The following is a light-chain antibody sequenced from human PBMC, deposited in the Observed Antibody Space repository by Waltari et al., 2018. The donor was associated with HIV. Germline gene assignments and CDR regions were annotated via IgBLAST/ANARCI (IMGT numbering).Light chain of an antibody. CDR1: SSDVGSYHL. Sequence: QSALTQPASVSGSPGQSITISCTGTSSDVGSYHLVSWYQQHQGKAPKLMIYEVSKRPSGVSNRFSGSKSGNTASLTISGLQAEDEADYYCCSYAGTFYVFGTGTKVTVL. CDR3: CSYAGTFYV. J-gene: IGLJ1*01. CDR2: EVS. V-gene: IGLV2-23*02.